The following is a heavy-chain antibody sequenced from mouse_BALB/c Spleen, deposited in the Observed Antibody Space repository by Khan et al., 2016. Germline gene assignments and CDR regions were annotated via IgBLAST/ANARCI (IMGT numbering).Heavy chain of an antibody. Sequence: EVQLVESGGGLVQPKGSLKLSCAASGFTFTTYAMNWVRQAPGKGLEWVARIKSKTNNYATYYADSVKDRFTISRDDSQGMLYLQMNNLKTEDTAMYYCVGYDFDYWGQGTSVTVSS. CDR1: GFTFTTYA. CDR3: VGYDFDY. J-gene: IGHJ4*01. D-gene: IGHD2-4*01. CDR2: IKSKTNNYAT. V-gene: IGHV10-1*02.